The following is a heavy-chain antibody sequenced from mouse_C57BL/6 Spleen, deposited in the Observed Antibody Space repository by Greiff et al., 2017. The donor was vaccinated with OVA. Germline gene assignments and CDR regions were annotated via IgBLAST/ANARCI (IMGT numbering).Heavy chain of an antibody. V-gene: IGHV1-82*01. CDR1: GYAFSSSW. CDR3: ARSREGYFDV. Sequence: QVQLQQSGPELVKPGASVKISCKASGYAFSSSWMNWVKQRPGKGLEWIGRIYPGDGDTNYNGTFKGKATLTADKSSSTAYMQLSSLTSEDSAVYFCARSREGYFDVWGTGTTVTVSS. J-gene: IGHJ1*03. CDR2: IYPGDGDT.